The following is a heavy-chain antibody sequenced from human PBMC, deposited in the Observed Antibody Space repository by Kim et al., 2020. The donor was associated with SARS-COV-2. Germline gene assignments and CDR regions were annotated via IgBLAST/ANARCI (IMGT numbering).Heavy chain of an antibody. V-gene: IGHV3-73*01. CDR3: ARVNQIAGGWYDAFDI. J-gene: IGHJ3*02. Sequence: GGSLRLSCAASGFTLSGSTVHWVRQASGKGLEWVGRIRSKANSYATAYAASVKNRFTISRDDSKNTAYLQMNSLKTEDTAVYYCARVNQIAGGWYDAFDIWGQRTMGAVSS. CDR2: IRSKANSYAT. D-gene: IGHD6-19*01. CDR1: GFTLSGST.